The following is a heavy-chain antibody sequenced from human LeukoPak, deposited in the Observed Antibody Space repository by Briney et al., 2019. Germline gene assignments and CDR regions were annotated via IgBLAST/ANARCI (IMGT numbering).Heavy chain of an antibody. V-gene: IGHV4-39*01. CDR1: GGSIRSSSYY. J-gene: IGHJ4*02. CDR3: ASPSGDFDY. Sequence: PSETLSLTCSVSGGSIRSSSYYWVWIRQPPGKVLEWIGSIYYSGSTYYNPSLKSRVSISVDTSEHQFSLKLSSVTGADTAVYYCASPSGDFDYWGQGTLVTVYS. CDR2: IYYSGST.